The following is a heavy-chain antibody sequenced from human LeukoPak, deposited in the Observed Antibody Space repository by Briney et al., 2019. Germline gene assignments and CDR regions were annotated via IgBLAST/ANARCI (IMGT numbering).Heavy chain of an antibody. D-gene: IGHD2-15*01. CDR3: ARESYCSGGSCYSGRAFDI. Sequence: ASVKVSCKASGGTFSSYGISWVRQAPGQGLEWMGGIIPFFGRADYAQKFQGRVTITADKSTSTAYMDLTSLKSEDTAVYYCARESYCSGGSCYSGRAFDIWGQGTMVTVSS. J-gene: IGHJ3*02. CDR2: IIPFFGRA. CDR1: GGTFSSYG. V-gene: IGHV1-69*06.